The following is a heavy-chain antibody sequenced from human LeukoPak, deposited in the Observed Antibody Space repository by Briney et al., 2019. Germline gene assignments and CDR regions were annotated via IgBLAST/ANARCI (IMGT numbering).Heavy chain of an antibody. D-gene: IGHD3-10*01. CDR1: GFTFSSYG. CDR2: IWYDGSNK. J-gene: IGHJ3*02. Sequence: GGSLRLSRAASGFTFSSYGMHWVRQAPGKGLEWVAVIWYDGSNKYYADSVKGRFTISRDNSKNTLYLQMNSLRAEDTAVYYCARISRTYGSGSYIDDAFDIWGQGTMVTVSS. V-gene: IGHV3-33*01. CDR3: ARISRTYGSGSYIDDAFDI.